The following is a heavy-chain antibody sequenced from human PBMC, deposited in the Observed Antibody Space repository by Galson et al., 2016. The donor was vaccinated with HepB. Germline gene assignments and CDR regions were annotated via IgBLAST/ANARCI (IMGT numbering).Heavy chain of an antibody. CDR1: GGPITSNHHY. D-gene: IGHD2-2*01. CDR2: AFHNGIT. CDR3: ARADLVVVPISTEWFDP. Sequence: ETLSLTCTVSGGPITSNHHYWGWVRQPPGKGLEWIGSAFHNGITYYNPSLRSRVTVSVDASRNQFSLKVTSVTAADTAIYYCARADLVVVPISTEWFDPWGQGTLVIVSS. J-gene: IGHJ5*02. V-gene: IGHV4-39*02.